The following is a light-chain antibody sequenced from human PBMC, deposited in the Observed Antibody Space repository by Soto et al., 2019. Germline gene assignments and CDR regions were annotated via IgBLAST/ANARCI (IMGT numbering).Light chain of an antibody. CDR2: GAS. CDR1: QSVSSD. Sequence: EIVMTQSPATLSVSPGERATLSCRASQSVSSDLAWYHQKPGQAPRLLIYGASTRATGIPARFSGSGYGTDFTLTISSLEPEDFAVYYCQQYQSLTFGQGTKVDIK. CDR3: QQYQSLT. J-gene: IGKJ4*01. V-gene: IGKV3D-15*01.